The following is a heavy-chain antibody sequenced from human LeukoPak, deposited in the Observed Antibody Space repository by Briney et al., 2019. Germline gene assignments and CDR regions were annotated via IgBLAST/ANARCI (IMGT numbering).Heavy chain of an antibody. CDR1: GFTFSSYA. CDR2: ISYDGSNK. Sequence: GRSLRLSCAASGFTFSSYAMHWVRQAPGKGLEWVAVISYDGSNKYYADSVKGRFTISRDNSKNTLYLQMNSLRAEDTAVYYCATYSSSDGREFQYWGQGTLVTVSS. J-gene: IGHJ1*01. D-gene: IGHD2-2*01. V-gene: IGHV3-30-3*01. CDR3: ATYSSSDGREFQY.